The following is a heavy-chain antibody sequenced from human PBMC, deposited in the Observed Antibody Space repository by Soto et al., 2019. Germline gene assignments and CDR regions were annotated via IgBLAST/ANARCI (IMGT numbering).Heavy chain of an antibody. V-gene: IGHV4-39*01. Sequence: PSETLSLTCTVSGVSISSSSYYWGWIRQPPGKGLEWIGSIYYSGSTYYNPSLKSRVTISVDTSKKQFSLKLSSVTAADTAVYYCARLFYGGNGDYWGQGTLVTVSS. J-gene: IGHJ4*02. D-gene: IGHD4-17*01. CDR2: IYYSGST. CDR1: GVSISSSSYY. CDR3: ARLFYGGNGDY.